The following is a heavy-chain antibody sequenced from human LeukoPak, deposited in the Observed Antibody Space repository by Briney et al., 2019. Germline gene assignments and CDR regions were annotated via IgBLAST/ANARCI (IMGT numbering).Heavy chain of an antibody. J-gene: IGHJ6*03. CDR2: INPNSGGT. V-gene: IGHV1-2*02. CDR3: AKNLVDIVATIMGSYYYYYMDV. Sequence: ASVKVSCKASGYTFTGYYMHWVRQAPGQGLEWMGWINPNSGGTNYAQKLQGRVTMTRDTSISTAYMELSRLRSDDTAVYYCAKNLVDIVATIMGSYYYYYMDVWGKGTTVTISS. CDR1: GYTFTGYY. D-gene: IGHD5-12*01.